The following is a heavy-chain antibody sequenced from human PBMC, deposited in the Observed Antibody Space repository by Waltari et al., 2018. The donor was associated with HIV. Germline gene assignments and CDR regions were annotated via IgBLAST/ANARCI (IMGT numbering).Heavy chain of an antibody. CDR1: GGSVINSDYY. CDR2: IYYTGTT. D-gene: IGHD2-8*01. CDR3: ARRPRMAAFYLYYGMDV. J-gene: IGHJ6*02. Sequence: QLQLQQSGPGLVKPSETLSLTCTVSGGSVINSDYYWDFIRQSPGKGVEWIGNIYYTGTTFYNPSLKSRVTMSADLSMNQFSLRLNSVTAADTAIYYCARRPRMAAFYLYYGMDVWGQGTTVTVSS. V-gene: IGHV4-39*01.